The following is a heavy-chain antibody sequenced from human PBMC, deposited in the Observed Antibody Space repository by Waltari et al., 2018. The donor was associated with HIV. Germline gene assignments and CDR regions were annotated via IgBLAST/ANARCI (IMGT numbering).Heavy chain of an antibody. CDR3: ASYLLTGRGAFDI. CDR2: IYHSGST. Sequence: QVQLQESGPGLVKPSETLSLTCTVSGYSLSSGSYCGWIRQPPGKGLEWIGSIYHSGSTYYNPSLKSRVTISVDTSKNQFSLKLSSVTAADTAVYYCASYLLTGRGAFDIWGQGTMVTVSS. D-gene: IGHD1-20*01. J-gene: IGHJ3*02. V-gene: IGHV4-38-2*02. CDR1: GYSLSSGSY.